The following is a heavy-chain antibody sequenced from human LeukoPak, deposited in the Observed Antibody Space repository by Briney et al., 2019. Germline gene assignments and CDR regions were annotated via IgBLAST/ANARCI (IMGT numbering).Heavy chain of an antibody. V-gene: IGHV1-2*02. CDR3: ARGPRTNLGYCSSTSCYIEKNFDY. Sequence: ASVKVSCKASGYIFTGHYMHWARQAPGQGLEWMGWINPKNGDTNSAQNFQGRVTMTRDTSITTVSMELSRLRRDDTAVYYCARGPRTNLGYCSSTSCYIEKNFDYWGQGTLVTVSS. CDR1: GYIFTGHY. D-gene: IGHD2-2*02. J-gene: IGHJ4*02. CDR2: INPKNGDT.